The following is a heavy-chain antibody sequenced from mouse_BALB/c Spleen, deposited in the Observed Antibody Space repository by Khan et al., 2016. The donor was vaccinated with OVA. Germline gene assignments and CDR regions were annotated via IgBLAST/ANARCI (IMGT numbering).Heavy chain of an antibody. J-gene: IGHJ3*01. D-gene: IGHD1-3*01. CDR3: ARPFYNGAWFAY. Sequence: QVQLKASGPGLVAPSQTLSITCTVSGFSLSNYGVHWVRQPPGKGLEWLGVIWSGGTTNHNSALMSRLTISKDDSKSQVFLKMNSLQTDDTAMYYCARPFYNGAWFAYWGQGTLVTVSA. CDR2: IWSGGTT. V-gene: IGHV2-9*02. CDR1: GFSLSNYG.